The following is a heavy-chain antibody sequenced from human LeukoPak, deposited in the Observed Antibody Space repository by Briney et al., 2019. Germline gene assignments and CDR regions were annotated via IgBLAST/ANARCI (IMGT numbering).Heavy chain of an antibody. Sequence: GGSLRLSCAASGFTFSSYEMNWVRQAPGKGLEWVAVISYDGSNKYYADSVKGRFTISRDNSKNTLYLQMNSLRAEDTAVYYCARPRRDGYNYVPLFDYWGQGTLVTVSS. CDR1: GFTFSSYE. CDR3: ARPRRDGYNYVPLFDY. CDR2: ISYDGSNK. V-gene: IGHV3-30*04. J-gene: IGHJ4*02. D-gene: IGHD5-24*01.